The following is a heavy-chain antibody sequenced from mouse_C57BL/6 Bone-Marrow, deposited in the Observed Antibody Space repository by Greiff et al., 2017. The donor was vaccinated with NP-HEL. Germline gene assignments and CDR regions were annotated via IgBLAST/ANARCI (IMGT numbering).Heavy chain of an antibody. D-gene: IGHD2-4*01. J-gene: IGHJ3*01. V-gene: IGHV5-4*01. CDR3: ARGDDYGEAY. CDR2: ISDGGSYT. Sequence: EVQVVESGGGLVKPGGSLKLSCAASGFTFSSYAMSWVRQTPEKRLEWVATISDGGSYTYYPDNVKGRSTISRDNAKNNLYLQMSHLKSEDTGMYYCARGDDYGEAYWGQGTLVTVSA. CDR1: GFTFSSYA.